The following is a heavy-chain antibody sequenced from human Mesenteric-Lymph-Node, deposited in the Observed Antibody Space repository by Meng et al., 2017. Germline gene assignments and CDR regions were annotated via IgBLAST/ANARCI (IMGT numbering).Heavy chain of an antibody. Sequence: ASVKVSCKASGYTFTSYGISWVRQAPGQGLERMGWISAYNGNTNYAQKLQGRVTMTTDTSTSTAYMELRSLRSDDTAVYYCARNSRMTTVVTLHGFDPWGQGTLVTVSS. D-gene: IGHD4-23*01. CDR1: GYTFTSYG. CDR2: ISAYNGNT. CDR3: ARNSRMTTVVTLHGFDP. J-gene: IGHJ5*02. V-gene: IGHV1-18*01.